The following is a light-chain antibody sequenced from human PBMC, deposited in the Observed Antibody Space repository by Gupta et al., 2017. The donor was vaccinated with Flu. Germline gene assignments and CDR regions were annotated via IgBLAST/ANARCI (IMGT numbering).Light chain of an antibody. Sequence: KEKVNITCRASQNIGTSINCSQQRPGPSPKHLIKYASQSFSGVPSRFSGSGSGTDFTLTLNDLETEDAATYYCHQSSNLPWTFGQGTKVEIK. CDR1: QNIGTS. CDR3: HQSSNLPWT. V-gene: IGKV6-21*01. CDR2: YAS. J-gene: IGKJ1*01.